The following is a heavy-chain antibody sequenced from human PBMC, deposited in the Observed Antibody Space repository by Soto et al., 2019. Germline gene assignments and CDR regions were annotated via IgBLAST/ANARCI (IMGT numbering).Heavy chain of an antibody. CDR1: GYTXTSYG. V-gene: IGHV1-18*04. CDR2: IIAYNGNT. CDR3: ARRIAVAGTFPFDY. D-gene: IGHD6-19*01. Sequence: SXKVSFKASGYTXTSYGIGLVRQAPGQGLEWMGWIIAYNGNTNYEQKLQGRVTMTTDTSTSTAYMELRSMRSDDTAVYYCARRIAVAGTFPFDYWGQGTLCTVS. J-gene: IGHJ4*02.